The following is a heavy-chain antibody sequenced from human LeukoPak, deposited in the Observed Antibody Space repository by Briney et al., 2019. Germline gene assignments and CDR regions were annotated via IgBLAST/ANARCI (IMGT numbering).Heavy chain of an antibody. CDR3: ARETSLTTVTTQKDYYYYYMDV. CDR2: IYTSGST. CDR1: GGSISSCY. Sequence: SETLSLTCTVSGGSISSCYWSWIRQPAGKGLEWIGRIYTSGSTNYKYSLKSRVTMSIDTSKNQFSLKLSSVTAADTAVYYCARETSLTTVTTQKDYYYYYMDVWGKGTTVIVSS. D-gene: IGHD4-11*01. J-gene: IGHJ6*03. V-gene: IGHV4-4*07.